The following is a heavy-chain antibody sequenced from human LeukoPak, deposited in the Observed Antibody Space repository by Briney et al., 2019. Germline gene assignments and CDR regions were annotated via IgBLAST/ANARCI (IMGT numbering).Heavy chain of an antibody. CDR1: GFTFSSYA. D-gene: IGHD6-6*01. Sequence: PGGSLRLSCAASGFTFSSYAMYWVRQAPGKGLEWVSSISGSGGSTNYADSVKGRFTISRDNSKNTLYLQMNSLRAEDTAVYYCARVAFRSSSYISGIDYWGQGTLVTVSS. J-gene: IGHJ4*02. V-gene: IGHV3-23*01. CDR3: ARVAFRSSSYISGIDY. CDR2: ISGSGGST.